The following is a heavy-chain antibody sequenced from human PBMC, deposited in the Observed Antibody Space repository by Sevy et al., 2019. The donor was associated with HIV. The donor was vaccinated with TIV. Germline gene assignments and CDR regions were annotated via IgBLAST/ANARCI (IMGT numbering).Heavy chain of an antibody. CDR1: GFTLSSYT. CDR3: VRDERAIASHFDY. J-gene: IGHJ4*02. V-gene: IGHV3-48*02. Sequence: GGSLRLSCEASGFTLSSYTMNWVRQSPEKGLEWVATFDRTDITHYADSVKGRFIISRDTAKNFLFLQMNSLRDDDTALYVCVRDERAIASHFDYWGRGTLVTVSS. D-gene: IGHD2-21*01. CDR2: FDRTDIT.